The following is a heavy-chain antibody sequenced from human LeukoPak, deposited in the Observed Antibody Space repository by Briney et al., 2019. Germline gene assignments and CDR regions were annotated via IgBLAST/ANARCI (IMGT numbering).Heavy chain of an antibody. CDR2: IWYDGSNK. V-gene: IGHV3-33*01. CDR1: GFTFSSYG. Sequence: PGGSLRLSCAASGFTFSSYGMHWVRQAPGKGLEWVAVIWYDGSNKYYADSVKGRFTISRDNSKNTLYLQMNSLRAEDTAVYCCARNENSGWGYFGYWGQGTLVTVSS. J-gene: IGHJ4*02. D-gene: IGHD5-12*01. CDR3: ARNENSGWGYFGY.